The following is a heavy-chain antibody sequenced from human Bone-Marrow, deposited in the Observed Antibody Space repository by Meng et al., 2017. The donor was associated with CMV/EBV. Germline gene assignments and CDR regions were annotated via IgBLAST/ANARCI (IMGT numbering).Heavy chain of an antibody. J-gene: IGHJ4*02. V-gene: IGHV3-48*04. CDR1: GFTFSNFG. CDR2: ISSSGSTI. D-gene: IGHD2-15*01. CDR3: ARDRVEAFDY. Sequence: GESLKISCAASGFTFSNFGMHWVRQAPGKGLEWVSYISSSGSTIYYADSVKGRFTISRDNAKNSLYLQMNSLRAEDTAVYYCARDRVEAFDYWGQGTLVTVSS.